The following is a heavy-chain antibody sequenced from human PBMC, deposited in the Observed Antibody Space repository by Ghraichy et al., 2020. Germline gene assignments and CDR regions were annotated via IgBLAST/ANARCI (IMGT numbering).Heavy chain of an antibody. J-gene: IGHJ4*02. Sequence: SETLSLTCTVSGGSVSSGSYYWSWIRQPPGKGLDWLIYIYYSGSTNYNPSLKSQVTISVDTSKNQFSLMLRSVAAADTDVYYCARGSNRVGLGYWDPGTLVTVSS. CDR2: IYYSGST. CDR1: GGSVSSGSYY. V-gene: IGHV4-61*01. CDR3: ARGSNRVGLGY. D-gene: IGHD3-10*01.